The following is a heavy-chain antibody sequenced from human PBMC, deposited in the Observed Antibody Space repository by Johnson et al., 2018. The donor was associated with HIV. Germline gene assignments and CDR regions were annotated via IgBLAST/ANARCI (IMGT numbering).Heavy chain of an antibody. CDR2: IRYDGSNK. J-gene: IGHJ3*01. Sequence: QVQLVESGGGVVQTGRSLRLSCAASGFTFSSYGMHWVRQAPGKGLEWVAFIRYDGSNKYYADSVKGRFTISRDNAKNSLYLQMNSLRAEDTALYYCARVEPIRRAIDAFDFWGQGTKVTVSS. V-gene: IGHV3-30*02. CDR3: ARVEPIRRAIDAFDF. CDR1: GFTFSSYG.